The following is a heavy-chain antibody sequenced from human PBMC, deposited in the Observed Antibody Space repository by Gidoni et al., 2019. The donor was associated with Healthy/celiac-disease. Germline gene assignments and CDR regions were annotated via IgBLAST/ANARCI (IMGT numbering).Heavy chain of an antibody. D-gene: IGHD3-3*01. CDR2: INPNSGGT. V-gene: IGHV1-2*04. Sequence: QVQLVQSGAEVKKPGASVKVSCKASGYTFTGYYMHWVRQAPGQGLEWMGWINPNSGGTNYAQKFQGWVTMTRDTSISTAYMELSRLRSDDTAVYYCAGGSRGGGSLRFLEWLSSGMDVWGQGTTVTVSS. J-gene: IGHJ6*02. CDR3: AGGSRGGGSLRFLEWLSSGMDV. CDR1: GYTFTGYY.